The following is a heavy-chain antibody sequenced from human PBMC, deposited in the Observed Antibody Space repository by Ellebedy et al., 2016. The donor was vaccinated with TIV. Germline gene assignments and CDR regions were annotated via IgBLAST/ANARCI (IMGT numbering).Heavy chain of an antibody. D-gene: IGHD3/OR15-3a*01. J-gene: IGHJ4*02. V-gene: IGHV3-7*01. CDR1: GFTFSSYA. CDR3: VRGLHWLSFGVEDYFDY. CDR2: IRQEGDEI. Sequence: GESLKISCAASGFTFSSYAMSWVRQAPGKGLEWVAKIRQEGDEIYYVESVKGRFTIPRDNAKSALYLQMDRLTDEDTAVYFCVRGLHWLSFGVEDYFDYWGQGTLVTVSS.